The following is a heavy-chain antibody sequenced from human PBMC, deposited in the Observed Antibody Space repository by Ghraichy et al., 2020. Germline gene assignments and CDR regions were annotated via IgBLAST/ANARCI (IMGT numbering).Heavy chain of an antibody. Sequence: SETLSLTCTVSGGSVTTGTYYWSWIRQPPGKGLEWIGYIYHSGTTNYNSSLTSRVTISIDTSKNQFSLRLTSVTAADTAVYYCARTNPGLTTALAYYYGMDIWGKGTTVTVSS. J-gene: IGHJ6*04. D-gene: IGHD4-11*01. CDR2: IYHSGTT. V-gene: IGHV4-61*01. CDR1: GGSVTTGTYY. CDR3: ARTNPGLTTALAYYYGMDI.